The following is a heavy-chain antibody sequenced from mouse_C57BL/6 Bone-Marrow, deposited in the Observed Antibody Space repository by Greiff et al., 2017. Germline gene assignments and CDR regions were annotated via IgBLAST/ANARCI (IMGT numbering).Heavy chain of an antibody. CDR2: IDPGDGDT. J-gene: IGHJ2*01. Sequence: VPLHQSGAELVKPGASVKLSCTASGFNIKDYSMHWVKQRTEQGLEWIGRIDPGDGDTKYAPKFQGKDTKTSDTASNTACLQVSSLTSEDTAVYYCALYYYGISLGYWSQGTTLTVSS. CDR3: ALYYYGISLGY. CDR1: GFNIKDYS. V-gene: IGHV14-2*01. D-gene: IGHD1-1*01.